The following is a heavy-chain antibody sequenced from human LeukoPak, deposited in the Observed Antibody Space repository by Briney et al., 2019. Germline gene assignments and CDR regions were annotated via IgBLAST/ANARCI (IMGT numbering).Heavy chain of an antibody. V-gene: IGHV3-30*02. Sequence: PGGSLRLSCTASGFTFSSYGIHWVRQAPGKGLEWVAFIRYDGSNKYYADSVKGRFTISRDDSKNTLYLQMNSLRAEDTAVYYCAKDRGLWFGELLPLFDYWGQGTLVTVSS. CDR1: GFTFSSYG. CDR3: AKDRGLWFGELLPLFDY. J-gene: IGHJ4*02. CDR2: IRYDGSNK. D-gene: IGHD3-10*01.